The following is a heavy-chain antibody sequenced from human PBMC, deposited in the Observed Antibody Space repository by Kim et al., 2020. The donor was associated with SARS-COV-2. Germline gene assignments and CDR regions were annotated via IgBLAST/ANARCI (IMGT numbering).Heavy chain of an antibody. J-gene: IGHJ6*02. D-gene: IGHD1-26*01. V-gene: IGHV1-69*01. Sequence: QGRVTITADESTSTAYMELSSLRSEDTAVYYCARDRGELPHYYYYGMDVWGQGTKVTVSS. CDR3: ARDRGELPHYYYYGMDV.